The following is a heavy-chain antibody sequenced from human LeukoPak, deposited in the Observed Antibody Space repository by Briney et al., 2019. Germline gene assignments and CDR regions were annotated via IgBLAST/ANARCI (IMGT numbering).Heavy chain of an antibody. CDR1: GFTFCDNA. D-gene: IGHD6-19*01. CDR3: AKDLSSGWYPYYFDF. V-gene: IGHV3-23*01. J-gene: IGHJ4*02. Sequence: GGSLTLSFAASGFTFCDNAMNWVRQAPGKGLEWVSAISGSGAATFNADSVKGRFTISRDISKNTLYLQMNSLRAEDTAVYYCAKDLSSGWYPYYFDFGGRGTLVTVSS. CDR2: ISGSGAAT.